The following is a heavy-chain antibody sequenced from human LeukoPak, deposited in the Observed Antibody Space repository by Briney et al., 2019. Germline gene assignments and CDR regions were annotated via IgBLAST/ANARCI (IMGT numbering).Heavy chain of an antibody. CDR3: ARESAIAAAGRLDLSFDY. Sequence: ASVKVSCKASGYTFTVYYMHWVRQAPGQGLEWMGWINPNSGSTNYAQKFQGRVTMTRDTSISTAYMELSRLRSDDTAVYYCARESAIAAAGRLDLSFDYWAQGTLVTVSS. V-gene: IGHV1-2*02. D-gene: IGHD6-13*01. CDR2: INPNSGST. J-gene: IGHJ4*02. CDR1: GYTFTVYY.